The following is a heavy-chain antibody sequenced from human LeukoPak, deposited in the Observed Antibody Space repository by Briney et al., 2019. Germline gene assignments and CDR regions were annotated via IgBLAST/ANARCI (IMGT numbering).Heavy chain of an antibody. V-gene: IGHV3-74*01. CDR3: ARGGSSWYGHDAFDI. Sequence: GGSLRLSCAASGFTFSSYWMHWVRQAPGKGLVWVSRINSDGSSTSYADSVKGRFTISRDNAKNTLYLQMNSLRAEDTAVYYCARGGSSWYGHDAFDIWGQGTMVTVSS. J-gene: IGHJ3*02. CDR1: GFTFSSYW. CDR2: INSDGSST. D-gene: IGHD6-13*01.